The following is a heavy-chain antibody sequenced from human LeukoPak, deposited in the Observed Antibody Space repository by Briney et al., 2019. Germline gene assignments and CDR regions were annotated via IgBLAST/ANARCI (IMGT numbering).Heavy chain of an antibody. Sequence: SVKVSCKASGGTFSSYAISWVRQAPGQGLEWMGGIIPIFGTANYAQKFQGRVTITADESTRTAYMELSSLRSEDTAVYYCARGGKLDYYDSSGYYDPLYYYWGQGTLVTVSS. V-gene: IGHV1-69*13. CDR1: GGTFSSYA. CDR3: ARGGKLDYYDSSGYYDPLYYY. D-gene: IGHD3-22*01. J-gene: IGHJ4*02. CDR2: IIPIFGTA.